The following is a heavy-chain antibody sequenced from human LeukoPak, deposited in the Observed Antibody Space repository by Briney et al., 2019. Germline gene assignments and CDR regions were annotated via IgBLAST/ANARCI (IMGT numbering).Heavy chain of an antibody. CDR3: AKALSPY. Sequence: ETLSLTCTVSGGSISSYYWSWVRQAPGKGLEWVSAISGSGGSTYYADSVKGRFTISRDNSKNTLYLQMNSLRAEDTAVYYCAKALSPYWGQGTLVTVSS. J-gene: IGHJ4*02. CDR2: ISGSGGST. V-gene: IGHV3-23*01. CDR1: GGSISSYY.